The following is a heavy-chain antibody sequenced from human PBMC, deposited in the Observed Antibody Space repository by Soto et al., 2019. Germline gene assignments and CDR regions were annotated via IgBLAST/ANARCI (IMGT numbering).Heavy chain of an antibody. V-gene: IGHV3-7*01. D-gene: IGHD6-19*01. CDR3: ARDRDRYSSDRVGFYDY. J-gene: IGHJ4*02. CDR2: IKQDGSEK. Sequence: GGSLRLSCAASGFTFSSYWMSWVRQAPGKGLEWVANIKQDGSEKYYVDSVKGRFTISRDNAKNSLYLQMNSLRAEDTAVYYCARDRDRYSSDRVGFYDYWGQGTLVTVSS. CDR1: GFTFSSYW.